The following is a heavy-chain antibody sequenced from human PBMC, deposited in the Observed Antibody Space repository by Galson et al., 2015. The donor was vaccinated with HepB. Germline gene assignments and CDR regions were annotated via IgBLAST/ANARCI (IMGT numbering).Heavy chain of an antibody. CDR2: MYYSGSA. V-gene: IGHV4-39*01. CDR3: ARQRGVRYSSGWYHDY. J-gene: IGHJ4*02. D-gene: IGHD6-13*01. Sequence: WVRQASGKGLEWIGRMYYSGSADDNPSLRSRVTISVDTTKNQFSLKLSSVTAADTAVYYCARQRGVRYSSGWYHDYWGQGTLVTVSS.